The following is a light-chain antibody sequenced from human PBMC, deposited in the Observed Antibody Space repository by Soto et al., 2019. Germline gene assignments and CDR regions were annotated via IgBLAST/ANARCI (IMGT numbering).Light chain of an antibody. V-gene: IGLV1-44*01. CDR3: AAWDDSLNGLV. J-gene: IGLJ1*01. Sequence: QSVLTQPPSASGTPGQRVTISCSGSSSNIGSNTVNWYQQLPGMAPKLLIYNNNQRPSGVPDRFSGSKSGTSASLAISGLQSEDEADYYCAAWDDSLNGLVFGTGTKVTVL. CDR2: NNN. CDR1: SSNIGSNT.